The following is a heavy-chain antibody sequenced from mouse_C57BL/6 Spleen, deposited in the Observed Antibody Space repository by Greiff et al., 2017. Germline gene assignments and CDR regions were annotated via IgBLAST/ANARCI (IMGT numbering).Heavy chain of an antibody. J-gene: IGHJ2*01. CDR2: FHPYNDDT. V-gene: IGHV1-47*01. Sequence: VKLMESGAELVKPGASVKMSCKASGYTFTTYPIEWMKQNHGKSLEWIGNFHPYNDDTKYNEKFKGKATLTVEKSSSTVYLELSRLTSDDSAVYYCARSHYYGSHYFDYWGQGTTLTVSS. D-gene: IGHD1-1*01. CDR3: ARSHYYGSHYFDY. CDR1: GYTFTTYP.